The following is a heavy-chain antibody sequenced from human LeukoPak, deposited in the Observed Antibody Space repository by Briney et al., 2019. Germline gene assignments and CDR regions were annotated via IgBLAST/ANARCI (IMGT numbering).Heavy chain of an antibody. CDR2: TYYRSQQWHS. Sequence: SQTLSLTCAISGDSVTSNGASWNWIRQSPSRGLEWLGRTYYRSQQWHSDYAPSVKGRITLNPDTSKNQFSLQLNSVTPEDTAVYYCGRETDFGVVTNWGQGTLVTVSS. D-gene: IGHD3-3*01. V-gene: IGHV6-1*01. CDR3: GRETDFGVVTN. J-gene: IGHJ4*02. CDR1: GDSVTSNGAS.